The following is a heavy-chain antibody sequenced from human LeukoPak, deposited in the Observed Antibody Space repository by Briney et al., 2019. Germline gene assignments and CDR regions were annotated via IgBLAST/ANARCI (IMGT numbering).Heavy chain of an antibody. V-gene: IGHV1-24*01. Sequence: ASVKVSCKVSGYTLTELAMHWVRQAPGKGLEWMGGFDPEDGETIYAQKFQGRVTMTGDTSTDTAYMELSSLRSEDTAVYYCATLWGLIRLGWGQGTLVTVSS. CDR1: GYTLTELA. CDR2: FDPEDGET. J-gene: IGHJ4*02. D-gene: IGHD7-27*01. CDR3: ATLWGLIRLG.